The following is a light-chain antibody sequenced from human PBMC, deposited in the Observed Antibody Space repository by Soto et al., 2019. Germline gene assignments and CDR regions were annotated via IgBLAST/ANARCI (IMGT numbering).Light chain of an antibody. V-gene: IGKV1-5*01. CDR3: QQYSSNSFT. Sequence: DIQMTQSPSTLSASVGDRVTITCRASQSVFSWVAWYQQKPGRAPKLLIFVGMNLENGVPSRFSGDGSETEFTLTISSLQPDDFATYYCQQYSSNSFTFGQGTKLEI. J-gene: IGKJ2*01. CDR1: QSVFSW. CDR2: VGM.